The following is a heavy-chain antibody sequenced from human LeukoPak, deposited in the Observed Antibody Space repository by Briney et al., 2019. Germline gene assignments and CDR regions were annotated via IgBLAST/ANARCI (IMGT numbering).Heavy chain of an antibody. CDR2: INPNSGGT. CDR3: ARSIAVAGTAGDN. CDR1: GYTFTGYY. Sequence: ASVKVSCKASGYTFTGYYMHWVRQAPGQGLEWMGWINPNSGGTNYEQKFQGRVTMTRDTSISTAYMELSRLRSDDTAVYYCARSIAVAGTAGDNWGQGTLVTVSS. V-gene: IGHV1-2*02. J-gene: IGHJ4*02. D-gene: IGHD6-19*01.